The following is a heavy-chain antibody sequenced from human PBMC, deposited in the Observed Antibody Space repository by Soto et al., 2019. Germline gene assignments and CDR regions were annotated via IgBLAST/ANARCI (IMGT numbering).Heavy chain of an antibody. CDR2: IGTTSSYI. CDR3: ARVMCGDCSTYYYYSMDV. J-gene: IGHJ6*02. V-gene: IGHV3-21*01. CDR1: GFTFGPYT. Sequence: EVQLVESGGGLVKPGGSLRLSCAASGFTFGPYTMNWVRQAPGKGLEWVSPIGTTSSYIYYADSVRGRFTISRDNARDSLYLQMSSLRAEDTAVYYCARVMCGDCSTYYYYSMDVWGQGTTVTVSS. D-gene: IGHD2-21*02.